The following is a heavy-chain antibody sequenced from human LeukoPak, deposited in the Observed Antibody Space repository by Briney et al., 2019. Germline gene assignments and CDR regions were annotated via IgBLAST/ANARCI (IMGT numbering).Heavy chain of an antibody. D-gene: IGHD2-2*01. J-gene: IGHJ4*02. CDR1: GGSISSYY. Sequence: SETLSLTCTGSGGSISSYYWSWIRQPPGKGLEWIGYIYYSGSTNYNPSLKSRATISVDTSKNQFSLKLSSVTAADTAVYYCAREGGYCSSTSCYGQFDYWGQGTLVTVSS. CDR2: IYYSGST. CDR3: AREGGYCSSTSCYGQFDY. V-gene: IGHV4-59*01.